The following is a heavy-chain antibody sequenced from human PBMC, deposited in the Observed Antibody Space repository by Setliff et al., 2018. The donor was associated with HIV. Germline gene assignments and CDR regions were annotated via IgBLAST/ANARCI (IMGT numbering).Heavy chain of an antibody. CDR2: IYYSGST. D-gene: IGHD3-16*02. V-gene: IGHV4-59*11. Sequence: SETLSLTCTVSGGSISSHYWSWIRQPPGKGLEWIGYIYYSGSTNYNPSLKSRVTISVDTSKNQFSLKLSSVTAADTAVYYCARGDLIMITFGGVIAPRGGDAFDIWGQGTMVTVSS. CDR3: ARGDLIMITFGGVIAPRGGDAFDI. CDR1: GGSISSHY. J-gene: IGHJ3*02.